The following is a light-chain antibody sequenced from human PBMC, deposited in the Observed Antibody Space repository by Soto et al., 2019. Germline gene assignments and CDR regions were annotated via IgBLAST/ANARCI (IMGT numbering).Light chain of an antibody. CDR2: GAS. J-gene: IGKJ1*01. Sequence: EIVLTQSPGTLSLSPGERATLSCRASQRVSSGYLAWYQQKPGQAPRLLIYGASSRGTGIPDRIRGSGSGTDSTLTISRLEPEDFAVYYCQQYGSSPNTFGQGTKVDIK. CDR1: QRVSSGY. V-gene: IGKV3-20*01. CDR3: QQYGSSPNT.